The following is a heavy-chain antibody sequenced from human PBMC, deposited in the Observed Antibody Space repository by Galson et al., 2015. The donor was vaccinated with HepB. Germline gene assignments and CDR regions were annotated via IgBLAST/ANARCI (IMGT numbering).Heavy chain of an antibody. J-gene: IGHJ2*01. CDR3: TRHSGYYDYVWGSYRQRYFDL. Sequence: SLRLSCAASGFTFSGSAMHWVRQASGKGLEWVGRIRSKDNSYATAYAASVKGRFTISRDDSKNTAYLQMNSPKTEDTAVYYCTRHSGYYDYVWGSYRQRYFDLWGRGTLVTVSS. CDR1: GFTFSGSA. V-gene: IGHV3-73*01. CDR2: IRSKDNSYAT. D-gene: IGHD3-16*02.